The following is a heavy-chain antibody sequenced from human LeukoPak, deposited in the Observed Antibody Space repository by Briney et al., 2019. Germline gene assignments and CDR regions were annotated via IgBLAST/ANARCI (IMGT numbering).Heavy chain of an antibody. J-gene: IGHJ5*02. CDR3: ARRGMVRGVSNPWRWFDP. CDR2: INHSGST. Sequence: SETLSLTCAVYGGSFSGYYWSWIRQPPGKGLDWIGEINHSGSTNYNPSLKSRVTISVDTSKNQFSLKLSSVTAADTAVYYCARRGMVRGVSNPWRWFDPWGQGTLVTVSS. V-gene: IGHV4-34*01. D-gene: IGHD3-10*01. CDR1: GGSFSGYY.